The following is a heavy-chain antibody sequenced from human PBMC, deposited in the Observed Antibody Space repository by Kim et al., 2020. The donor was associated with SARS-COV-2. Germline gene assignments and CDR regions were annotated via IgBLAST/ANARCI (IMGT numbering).Heavy chain of an antibody. D-gene: IGHD6-6*01. CDR1: DGSISNYY. V-gene: IGHV4-59*13. Sequence: SETLSLTCTVSDGSISNYYWSWIRQPPGKGLEWIGYIYYSGNTNCNPSLKSRVTISVDTSKNQFSLNLTSVTAADTAVYYCARGFSSSSCDYWGQGTLVTVSS. J-gene: IGHJ4*02. CDR2: IYYSGNT. CDR3: ARGFSSSSCDY.